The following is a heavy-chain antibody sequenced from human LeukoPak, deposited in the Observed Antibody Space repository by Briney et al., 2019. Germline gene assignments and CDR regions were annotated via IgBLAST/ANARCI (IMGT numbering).Heavy chain of an antibody. CDR1: GYTFTSYG. CDR3: ARDVSITIFGVVITNNFDY. CDR2: ISAYNGNT. V-gene: IGHV1-18*01. Sequence: VSVKVSCKASGYTFTSYGISWVRQAPGQGLEWMGWISAYNGNTNYAQKLQGRVTMTTDTSTSTTYMELRSLRSDDTAVYYCARDVSITIFGVVITNNFDYWGRGTLVTVSS. D-gene: IGHD3-3*01. J-gene: IGHJ4*02.